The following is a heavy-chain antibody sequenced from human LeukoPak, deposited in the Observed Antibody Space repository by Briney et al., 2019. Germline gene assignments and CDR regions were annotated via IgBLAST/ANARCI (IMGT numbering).Heavy chain of an antibody. CDR2: IYYSGST. D-gene: IGHD7-27*01. J-gene: IGHJ3*02. CDR3: ARDPQTGDQDAFDI. V-gene: IGHV4-61*01. Sequence: PSETLSLTRTVSGGSVSSGSYYWSWIRQPPGKGLEWIGYIYYSGSTNYNPSLKSRVTISVDTSKNQFSLKLSSVTAADTAVYYCARDPQTGDQDAFDIWGQGTMVTVSS. CDR1: GGSVSSGSYY.